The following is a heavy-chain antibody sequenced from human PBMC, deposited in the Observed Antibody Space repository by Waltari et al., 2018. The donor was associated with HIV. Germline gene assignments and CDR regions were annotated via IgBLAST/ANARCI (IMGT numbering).Heavy chain of an antibody. D-gene: IGHD3-22*01. J-gene: IGHJ4*02. V-gene: IGHV3-23*01. CDR1: GLASVSYA. Sequence: EVQLLESGGGLVQPGGSRRLSCAASGLASVSYAITWVRQSPERGLEWVAAVSGSGAKSFYADSVKGRFTISRDNSKNTVFLQMNSLRAADTAIYYCAKAYYENTAYYYDFWGRGTRVTVSS. CDR2: VSGSGAKS. CDR3: AKAYYENTAYYYDF.